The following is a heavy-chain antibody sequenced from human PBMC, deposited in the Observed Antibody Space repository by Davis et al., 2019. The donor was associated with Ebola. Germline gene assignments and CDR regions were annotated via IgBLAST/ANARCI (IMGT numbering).Heavy chain of an antibody. D-gene: IGHD6-19*01. J-gene: IGHJ4*02. Sequence: GESLKISCAASGFSFTTYAMNWVRQAPGKGLEWVANIKQDGSEKYYVDSVKGRFTISRDNAKNSLYLQMNSLRAEDTAVYYCARDQPFVAVANYWGQGTLVTVSS. CDR2: IKQDGSEK. V-gene: IGHV3-7*01. CDR3: ARDQPFVAVANY. CDR1: GFSFTTYA.